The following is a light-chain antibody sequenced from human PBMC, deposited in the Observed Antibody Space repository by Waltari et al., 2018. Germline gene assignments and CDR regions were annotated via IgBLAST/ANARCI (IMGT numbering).Light chain of an antibody. CDR3: QTWDTEVEV. V-gene: IGLV4-69*01. J-gene: IGLJ2*01. Sequence: QLVVTQSPSASASLGASVKLTCTLSSAHTTSAIAWHPQQSEKGPRSLMRVNSDGGHTKGDGSSDRFSGSSSGDERHLNISRVQAEDEGDYYCQTWDTEVEVFGGGTKVTVL. CDR2: VNSDGGH. CDR1: SAHTTSA.